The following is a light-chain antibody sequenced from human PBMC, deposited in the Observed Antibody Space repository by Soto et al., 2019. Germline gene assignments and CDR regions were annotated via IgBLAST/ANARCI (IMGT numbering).Light chain of an antibody. V-gene: IGKV3-20*01. J-gene: IGKJ2*01. CDR3: QQYGTSLYT. Sequence: EIVLTQSPDTLSLSPGVRATLSCRASLSVTGNYLAWYQQKPGQAPRLLIYDASTRATGIPDRFSGSGSGTDFTHTISRLEPEDFAVYYCQQYGTSLYTFGQGTKLEIK. CDR2: DAS. CDR1: LSVTGNY.